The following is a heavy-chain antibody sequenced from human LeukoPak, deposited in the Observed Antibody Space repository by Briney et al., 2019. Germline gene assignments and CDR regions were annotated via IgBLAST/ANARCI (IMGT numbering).Heavy chain of an antibody. CDR3: AISYYDILTGYSFDY. J-gene: IGHJ4*02. Sequence: GESLQISCKGSGYSFTSYWLGWVRQLPGKGLEWMGIIYPGDSDTRYSPSFQGQVTISADKSISTAYLQWSSLKASDTAMYYCAISYYDILTGYSFDYWGQGTLVTVSS. CDR2: IYPGDSDT. CDR1: GYSFTSYW. V-gene: IGHV5-51*01. D-gene: IGHD3-9*01.